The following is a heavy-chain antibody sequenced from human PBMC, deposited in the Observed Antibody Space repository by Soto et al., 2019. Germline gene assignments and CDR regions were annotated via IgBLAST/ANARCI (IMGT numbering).Heavy chain of an antibody. D-gene: IGHD3-16*01. J-gene: IGHJ4*02. Sequence: SETLSLTCAVYGGSFSGYYWSWIRQPPGKGLEWIGEINHSGSTNYNPSLKSRVTISVDTSKNQFSLKLSSVTAADTAVYYCARGLSFGSYFDYWGQGTLVTVSS. CDR2: INHSGST. CDR1: GGSFSGYY. CDR3: ARGLSFGSYFDY. V-gene: IGHV4-34*01.